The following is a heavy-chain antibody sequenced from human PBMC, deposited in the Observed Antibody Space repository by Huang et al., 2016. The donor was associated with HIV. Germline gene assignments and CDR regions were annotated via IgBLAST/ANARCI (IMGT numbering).Heavy chain of an antibody. V-gene: IGHV3-53*01. CDR2: IFSGGRT. J-gene: IGHJ6*02. Sequence: EVQLVESGGGLIQPGGSLRLSCSASGFTVSNNYFTWVSQAPGKGLEWVVVIFSGGRTYHADSGKGRFTISRDNSKNTLYLQMNSLRADDTAVYYCARGAESSWSGSYYYGLDVWGQGTTVTV. CDR3: ARGAESSWSGSYYYGLDV. D-gene: IGHD6-19*01. CDR1: GFTVSNNY.